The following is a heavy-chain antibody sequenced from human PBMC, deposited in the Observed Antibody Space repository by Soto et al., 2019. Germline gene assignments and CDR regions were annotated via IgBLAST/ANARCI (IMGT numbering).Heavy chain of an antibody. CDR2: IWYDGSYK. D-gene: IGHD2-8*01. Sequence: GSLRLSCAASGFTFSNHGMHWVRQAPGKGLEWVAVIWYDGSYKYYADYVKGRFTISRDNSKNTLYLQMNSLRAEDTALYYCARQDMVSYYFDSWGQGTLVTVSS. CDR1: GFTFSNHG. J-gene: IGHJ4*02. CDR3: ARQDMVSYYFDS. V-gene: IGHV3-33*01.